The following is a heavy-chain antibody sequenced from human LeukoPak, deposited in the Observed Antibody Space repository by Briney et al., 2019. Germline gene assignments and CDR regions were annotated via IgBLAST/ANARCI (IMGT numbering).Heavy chain of an antibody. CDR3: AVAGSGTFDI. D-gene: IGHD3-10*01. J-gene: IGHJ3*02. CDR2: ISTNGDST. V-gene: IGHV3-23*01. CDR1: GFTFSDYA. Sequence: PGGSLRLSCTAPGFTFSDYAMSWVRQAPGKGLEWVSTISTNGDSTYYADSVKGRFTISRDNSRNTLSLQMNSLRVEDTAVYYCAVAGSGTFDIWGQGTVVIVSS.